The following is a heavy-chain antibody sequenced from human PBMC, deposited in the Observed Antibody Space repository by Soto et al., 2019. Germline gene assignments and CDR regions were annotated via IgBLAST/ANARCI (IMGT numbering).Heavy chain of an antibody. V-gene: IGHV1-58*01. CDR3: AADATAWQQMVPSDY. Sequence: SVKVSCKASGFTFTSSAFQWVRQARGQRLEWMGWIAVGSGYTNYAQRFQDRVTLTRDMSTATTYMELSRLTSEGTAIYYCAADATAWQQMVPSDYWGQGTLVTVSS. D-gene: IGHD2-8*01. J-gene: IGHJ4*02. CDR1: GFTFTSSA. CDR2: IAVGSGYT.